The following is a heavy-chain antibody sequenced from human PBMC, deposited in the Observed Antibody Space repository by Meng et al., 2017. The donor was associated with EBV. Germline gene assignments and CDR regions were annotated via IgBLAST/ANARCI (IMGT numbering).Heavy chain of an antibody. CDR1: GFIFGDSA. CDR2: VETKTSKYAT. Sequence: VPPVEAGGGLVQPGGSLRLTWGASGFIFGDSAMHWFRQASGKGLEWVGRVETKTSKYATAYAASVKGRFSVSRDDSKNMVFLEMNSLKTEDTARYYCWGDLNYGSYWGQGTLVTVSS. D-gene: IGHD3-16*01. J-gene: IGHJ4*02. CDR3: WGDLNYGSY. V-gene: IGHV3-73*02.